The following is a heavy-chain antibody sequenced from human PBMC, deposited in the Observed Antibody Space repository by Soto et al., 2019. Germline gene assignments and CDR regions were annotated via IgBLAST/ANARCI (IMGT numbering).Heavy chain of an antibody. D-gene: IGHD3-10*01. J-gene: IGHJ6*02. CDR2: IYYNGKT. V-gene: IGHV4-31*02. CDR3: ARDKGGAALKGSGMDV. CDR1: GGSIGSRDYY. Sequence: QVQVQESGPGLVKPSQTLSLKCSVSGGSIGSRDYYWSWIRQHPEKGLEWIGSIYYNGKTDYNPSLGVRPTMSLDTSMNEFSLKLTSVTAADTAVYYCARDKGGAALKGSGMDVWGQGTTVTVS.